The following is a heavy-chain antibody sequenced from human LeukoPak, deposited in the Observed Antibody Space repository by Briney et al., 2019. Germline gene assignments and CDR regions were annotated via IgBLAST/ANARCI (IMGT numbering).Heavy chain of an antibody. J-gene: IGHJ4*02. CDR3: ARVIAAQTFDY. CDR1: GGSISSYY. Sequence: PSETLSLTCTVSGGSISSYYWSWIRQPPGKGLEWIGYIYYSGSTNYNPSLKSRVTISVDTSKNQFSLKLSSVTAADTAVYYCARVIAAQTFDYWGQGTLVTVSS. V-gene: IGHV4-59*01. D-gene: IGHD6-6*01. CDR2: IYYSGST.